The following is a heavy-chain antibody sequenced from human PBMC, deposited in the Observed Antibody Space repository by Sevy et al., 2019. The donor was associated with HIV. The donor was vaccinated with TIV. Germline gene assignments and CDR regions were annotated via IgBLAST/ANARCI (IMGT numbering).Heavy chain of an antibody. Sequence: SETLSLTCSVSAGSSSSYYWSWIRQPAGKGLEWIGRLYTSGSTKYNPSLKSRVTMSVDTSKAQFSLKLSSVSAADTAVYYCARGPAGMVEGAQYDYWGQGIPVTVSS. CDR3: ARGPAGMVEGAQYDY. V-gene: IGHV4-4*07. D-gene: IGHD2-15*01. CDR1: AGSSSSYY. J-gene: IGHJ4*02. CDR2: LYTSGST.